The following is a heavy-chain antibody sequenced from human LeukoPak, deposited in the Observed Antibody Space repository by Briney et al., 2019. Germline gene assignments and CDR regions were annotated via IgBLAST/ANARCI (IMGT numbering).Heavy chain of an antibody. V-gene: IGHV3-43*02. CDR3: ARESESSGWYDY. Sequence: GGSLRLSCAAPGFMFHDYAIHWVRQAPGKGLEWVSLISGDGGSTFYADSVEGRFTISRDNSKNSLYLQMNSLRSDDTALYYCARESESSGWYDYWGQGTLVTVSS. J-gene: IGHJ4*02. CDR1: GFMFHDYA. CDR2: ISGDGGST. D-gene: IGHD6-19*01.